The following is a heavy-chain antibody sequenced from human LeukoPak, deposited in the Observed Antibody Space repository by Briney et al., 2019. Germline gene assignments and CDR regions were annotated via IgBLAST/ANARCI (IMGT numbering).Heavy chain of an antibody. CDR3: EKDRRGGSYYGPFDY. D-gene: IGHD1-26*01. CDR1: GFTFSNFG. Sequence: GRSLRLSCEASGFTFSNFGMHWVRQAPGKGLEWVAVISYDGSNKYYADSVKGRFTISRDNSKNTLYLQMNSLRAEDTAVYYCEKDRRGGSYYGPFDYWGQGTLVTVSS. V-gene: IGHV3-30*18. J-gene: IGHJ4*02. CDR2: ISYDGSNK.